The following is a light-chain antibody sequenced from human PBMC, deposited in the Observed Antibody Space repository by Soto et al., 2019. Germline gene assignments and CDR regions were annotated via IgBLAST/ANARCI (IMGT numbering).Light chain of an antibody. J-gene: IGKJ4*01. CDR1: QDINIW. Sequence: DIQMPQSPSTLSASVGDRVTITCRARQDINIWLAWYQQKPGKAPKLLIYDASSLESGVPSSVSGSRSGTEFTLTISRLQPKDFATYDCHQYNSRSLTFGGGTKVEIK. CDR3: HQYNSRSLT. CDR2: DAS. V-gene: IGKV1-5*01.